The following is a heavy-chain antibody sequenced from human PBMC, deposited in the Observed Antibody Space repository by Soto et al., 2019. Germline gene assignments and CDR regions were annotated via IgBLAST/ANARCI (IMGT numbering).Heavy chain of an antibody. J-gene: IGHJ4*02. CDR3: ACGWVVAFDF. Sequence: EVQLVESGGGLVQPGGSLRLSCSASGFTVSSDYRSWVRQAPGKVLEWVSVIYSGGSTYYADSVKGRFTISRDKSNNTLYLQMNSVSAADTVVYSCACGWVVAFDFWGQGTLVPVSS. CDR2: IYSGGST. V-gene: IGHV3-66*01. CDR1: GFTVSSDY. D-gene: IGHD6-19*01.